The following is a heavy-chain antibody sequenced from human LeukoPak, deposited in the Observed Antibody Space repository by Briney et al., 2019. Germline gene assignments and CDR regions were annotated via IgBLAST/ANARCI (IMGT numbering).Heavy chain of an antibody. J-gene: IGHJ4*02. D-gene: IGHD3-9*01. CDR1: GSSISSGYY. CDR2: IYHSGST. CDR3: ARPTHYDILAGPFDY. Sequence: PSETLSLTCTVSGSSISSGYYWGWIRQPPGKGLEWIGSIYHSGSTYYNPSLKSRVTISVDTSKNQFSLKLSSVTAADTAVYFCARPTHYDILAGPFDYWGQGILVTVSS. V-gene: IGHV4-38-2*02.